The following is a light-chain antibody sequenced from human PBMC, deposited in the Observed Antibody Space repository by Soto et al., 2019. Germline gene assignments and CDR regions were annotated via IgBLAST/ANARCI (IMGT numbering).Light chain of an antibody. J-gene: IGKJ2*01. CDR1: QSFTSNY. CDR2: GAS. Sequence: EIVLTQSPGTLSLSPGERATHSCRASQSFTSNYLAWYQQKPGQAPRLLIYGASTRAAGVPDRFSGSGSGTDFTLTITRLEPEDFAVYYCQQYGRSPLLYTFGQGTKVDIK. CDR3: QQYGRSPLLYT. V-gene: IGKV3-20*01.